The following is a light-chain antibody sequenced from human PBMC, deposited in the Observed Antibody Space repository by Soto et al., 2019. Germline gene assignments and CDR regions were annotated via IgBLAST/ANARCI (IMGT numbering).Light chain of an antibody. CDR2: NAS. V-gene: IGKV1-5*01. CDR1: QSISSW. CDR3: QQRSNRLT. Sequence: DILLTQSPSTLSSSVGDRATLSCRASQSISSWVAWYQKKPQKAPNLLFYNASSLQSGVHWSCGGRGCGKDITLISSLLPDEDVVDYYRQQRSNRLTFGGGTKVDIK. J-gene: IGKJ4*02.